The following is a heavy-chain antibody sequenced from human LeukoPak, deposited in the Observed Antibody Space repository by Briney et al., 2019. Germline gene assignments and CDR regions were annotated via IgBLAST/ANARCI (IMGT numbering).Heavy chain of an antibody. D-gene: IGHD3-16*02. Sequence: GRSLGLSCAASGFTFNSNWMSWVRQAPGKGLEWVANIKQDGSEKYYVDSVKGRFTISRDNAKNSLYLQMNSLRAEDTAVYYCARSQYDYVWGSYRYIHSDYWGQGTLVTVSS. V-gene: IGHV3-7*01. CDR2: IKQDGSEK. CDR3: ARSQYDYVWGSYRYIHSDY. J-gene: IGHJ4*02. CDR1: GFTFNSNW.